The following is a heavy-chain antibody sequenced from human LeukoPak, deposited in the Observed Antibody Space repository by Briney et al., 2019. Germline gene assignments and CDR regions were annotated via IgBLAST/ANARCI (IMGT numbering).Heavy chain of an antibody. D-gene: IGHD2-2*01. CDR2: ISAYNGNT. CDR3: ARDQGHFVPATGKYNWFDP. J-gene: IGHJ5*02. V-gene: IGHV1-18*01. CDR1: GGTFSSYA. Sequence: GASVKVSCKASGGTFSSYAISWVRQAPGQGLEWMGWISAYNGNTNYAQKLQGRVTMTTDTSASTAYMELRSLRSDDTAVYYCARDQGHFVPATGKYNWFDPWGQGTLITVSS.